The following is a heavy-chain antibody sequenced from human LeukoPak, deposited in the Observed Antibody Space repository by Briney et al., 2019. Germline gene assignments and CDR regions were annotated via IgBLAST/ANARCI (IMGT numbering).Heavy chain of an antibody. J-gene: IGHJ5*02. V-gene: IGHV4-31*02. CDR1: GFTFSSYT. CDR2: IYYSGNT. CDR3: ARRKARAWFDP. Sequence: LRLSCAASGFTFSSYTLSWFRQHPGKGLEWIAYIYYSGNTYYNPSLKSRVTISVDTSENHVSLKLSSVTAADTAVYYCARRKARAWFDPWGQGTLVTVSS.